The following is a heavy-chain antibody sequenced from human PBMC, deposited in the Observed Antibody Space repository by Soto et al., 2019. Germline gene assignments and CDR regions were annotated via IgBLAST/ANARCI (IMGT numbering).Heavy chain of an antibody. CDR1: GFTFSSYS. CDR3: AREGPATAIPDPEFDY. Sequence: PGGSLRLSCAASGFTFSSYSMNWVRQAPGKGLEWVSYISSSSSTIYYADSVKGRFTISRDNAKNSLYLQMNSLRAEDTAVYYCAREGPATAIPDPEFDYWGQGTLVTVSS. CDR2: ISSSSSTI. J-gene: IGHJ4*02. D-gene: IGHD2-2*02. V-gene: IGHV3-48*01.